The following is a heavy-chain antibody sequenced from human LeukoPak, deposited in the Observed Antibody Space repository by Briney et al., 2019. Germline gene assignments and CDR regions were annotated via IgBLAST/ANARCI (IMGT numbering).Heavy chain of an antibody. V-gene: IGHV4-59*08. CDR1: SGSISSYY. CDR3: ARAVKPWNSLGP. J-gene: IGHJ5*02. CDR2: ISYTGST. D-gene: IGHD2/OR15-2a*01. Sequence: SETLSLTCTVSSGSISSYYWSWIRQPPGKGLEWIGYISYTGSTNYNPSLKSRVTISVDTSKNQFSLNLSSVTAADTAVYYCARAVKPWNSLGPWGQGTLVTVSS.